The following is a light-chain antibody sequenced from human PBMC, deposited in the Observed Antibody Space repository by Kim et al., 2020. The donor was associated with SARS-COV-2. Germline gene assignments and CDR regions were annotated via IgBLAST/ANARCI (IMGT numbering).Light chain of an antibody. CDR2: AAS. V-gene: IGKV1-27*01. Sequence: DIQMTQSPSSLSASVGDRVTITCLASKGISNYLAWYQQKPGKVPKLLIYAASTLQSGVPSRFSGSGSGTDFTLTISSLQPEAVATYYCQKYNSSPFTFGQGTNLEIK. CDR1: KGISNY. J-gene: IGKJ2*01. CDR3: QKYNSSPFT.